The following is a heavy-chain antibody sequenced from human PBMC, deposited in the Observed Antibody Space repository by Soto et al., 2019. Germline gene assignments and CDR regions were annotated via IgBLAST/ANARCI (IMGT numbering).Heavy chain of an antibody. J-gene: IGHJ4*02. V-gene: IGHV1-69*13. Sequence: ASVKVSCKASGDTSTTYVTSWVRQAPGQGPEWIGGINPMSRTAKYSEKYNGRVTITADEATRTAYLDLTSLRFEDTAVYFCARGTYCGSNCFFAREYWGQGTLVTVSS. D-gene: IGHD2-21*01. CDR3: ARGTYCGSNCFFAREY. CDR1: GDTSTTYV. CDR2: INPMSRTA.